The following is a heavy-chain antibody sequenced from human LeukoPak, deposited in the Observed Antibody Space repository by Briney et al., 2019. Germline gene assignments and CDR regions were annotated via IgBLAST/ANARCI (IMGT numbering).Heavy chain of an antibody. Sequence: PSETLSLTCTVSGGSISSGDYYWSWIRQPPGKGLEWIGYIYYSGSTYYNPSLKSRVTISVDTSKNQFSLKLNSVTAADTAVYWCAKSNWNGGGAFHIWGQGTVVTVSS. CDR3: AKSNWNGGGAFHI. CDR1: GGSISSGDYY. V-gene: IGHV4-30-4*01. D-gene: IGHD1-1*01. CDR2: IYYSGST. J-gene: IGHJ3*02.